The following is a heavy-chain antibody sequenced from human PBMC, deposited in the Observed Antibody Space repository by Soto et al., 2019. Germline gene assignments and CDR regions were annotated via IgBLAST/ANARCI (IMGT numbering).Heavy chain of an antibody. CDR2: ISAHNGNT. CDR1: GYTFTSYG. D-gene: IGHD1-1*01. CDR3: ARGGYGDY. V-gene: IGHV1-18*01. J-gene: IGHJ4*02. Sequence: QVHLVQSGAEVKKPGASVKVSCKGSGYTFTSYGITWVRQAPGQGLEWMGWISAHNGNTDYAQKLQGRVTVTRDTSTGTAYMELRSMTSDGTSVYYCARGGYGDYWGQGALVTVSS.